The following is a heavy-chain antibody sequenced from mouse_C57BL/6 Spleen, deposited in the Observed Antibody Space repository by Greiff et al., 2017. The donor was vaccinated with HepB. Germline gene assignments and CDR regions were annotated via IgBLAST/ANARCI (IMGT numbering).Heavy chain of an antibody. Sequence: VQLQQPGAELVKPGASVKLSCKASGYTFTSYWMHWVKQRPGQGLEWIGMIHPNSGSTNYNEKFKSKATLTVDKSSSTAYMQLSSLTSEDSAVYDCARAGTRGYARDDWGQGTSVTVSS. CDR3: ARAGTRGYARDD. CDR2: IHPNSGST. V-gene: IGHV1-64*01. J-gene: IGHJ4*01. CDR1: GYTFTSYW. D-gene: IGHD3-3*01.